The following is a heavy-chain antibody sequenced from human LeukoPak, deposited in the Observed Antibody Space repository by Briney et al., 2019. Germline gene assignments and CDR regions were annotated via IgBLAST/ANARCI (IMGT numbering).Heavy chain of an antibody. CDR3: ARDQGDILTGYGFDP. J-gene: IGHJ5*02. V-gene: IGHV3-48*03. Sequence: PGGSLRLSCAASGFTFSSYEMNWVRQAPGKGLEWVSYISSSGSTIYYADSVKGRFTISRDNAKNSLYLQMNSLRAEDTAVYYCARDQGDILTGYGFDPWGQGTLVTVSS. D-gene: IGHD3-9*01. CDR2: ISSSGSTI. CDR1: GFTFSSYE.